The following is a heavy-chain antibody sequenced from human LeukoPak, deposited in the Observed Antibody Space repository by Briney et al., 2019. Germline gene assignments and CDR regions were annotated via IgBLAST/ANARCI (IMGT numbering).Heavy chain of an antibody. J-gene: IGHJ4*02. V-gene: IGHV5-10-1*01. Sequence: GESLKISCKGSGYSFTSYWISWVRQMPGKGLEWTGRIDPSDSYTNYSPSFQGHVTISADKSISTAYLQWSSLKASDTAMYYCARTMLLRKYCSSTSCYGRAFDYWGQGTLVTVSS. CDR3: ARTMLLRKYCSSTSCYGRAFDY. CDR1: GYSFTSYW. CDR2: IDPSDSYT. D-gene: IGHD2-2*01.